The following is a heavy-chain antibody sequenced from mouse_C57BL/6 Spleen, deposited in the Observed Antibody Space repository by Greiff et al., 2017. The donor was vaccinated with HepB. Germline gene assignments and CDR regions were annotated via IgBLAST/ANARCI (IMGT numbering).Heavy chain of an antibody. CDR3: TRDRDYGSYYFDY. J-gene: IGHJ2*01. D-gene: IGHD1-1*01. V-gene: IGHV5-9-1*02. CDR1: GFTFSSYA. CDR2: ISSGGDYI. Sequence: DVHLVESGEGLVKPGGSLKLSCAASGFTFSSYAMSWVRQTPEKRLEWVAYISSGGDYIYYADTVKGRFTISRDNARNTLYLQMSSMKSEDTAMYYCTRDRDYGSYYFDYWGQGTTLTVSS.